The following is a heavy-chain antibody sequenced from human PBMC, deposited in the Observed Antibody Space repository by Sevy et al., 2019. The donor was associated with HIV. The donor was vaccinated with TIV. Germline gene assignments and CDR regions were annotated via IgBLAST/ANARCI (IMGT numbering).Heavy chain of an antibody. J-gene: IGHJ4*02. CDR1: GFTFSSYS. V-gene: IGHV3-48*02. Sequence: GGSLSLSCAASGFTFSSYSMNWVRQAPGKGLEWVSYISSSSSTIYYADSVKGRFTISRDNAKNSLYLQMNSLRDEDTAVYYCARDLPSSGWYTTGRYEGTFDYWGQGTLVTVSS. CDR2: ISSSSSTI. CDR3: ARDLPSSGWYTTGRYEGTFDY. D-gene: IGHD6-19*01.